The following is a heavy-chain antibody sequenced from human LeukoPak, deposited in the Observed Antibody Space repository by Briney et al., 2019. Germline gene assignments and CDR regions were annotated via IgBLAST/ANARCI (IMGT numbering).Heavy chain of an antibody. CDR2: ISYDGSNK. V-gene: IGHV3-30*04. CDR1: GFTFSSYA. CDR3: ARAVQQWLVADAFDI. J-gene: IGHJ3*02. D-gene: IGHD6-19*01. Sequence: GSLRLSCAASGFTFSSYAMHWVRQAPGQGLEWVAVISYDGSNKYYADSVKGRFTISRDNSKNTLYLQMNSLRAEDTAVYYCARAVQQWLVADAFDIWGQGTMVTVSS.